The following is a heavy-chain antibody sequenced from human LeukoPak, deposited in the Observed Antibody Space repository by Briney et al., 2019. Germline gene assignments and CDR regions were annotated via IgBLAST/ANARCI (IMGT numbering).Heavy chain of an antibody. V-gene: IGHV4-39*01. D-gene: IGHD4-23*01. Sequence: SETLSLTCTVSGGSISSSSYYWGWIRQPPGKGLEWIGSIYYSGSTYYNPSLKSRVTISVDTSKNQFSLKLSSVTAADTAVYYCARLHYGGNYGYYYYYMDVWGKGTTVTVSS. CDR1: GGSISSSSYY. CDR2: IYYSGST. J-gene: IGHJ6*03. CDR3: ARLHYGGNYGYYYYYMDV.